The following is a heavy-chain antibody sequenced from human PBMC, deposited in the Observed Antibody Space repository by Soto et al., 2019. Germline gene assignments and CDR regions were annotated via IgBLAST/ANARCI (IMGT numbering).Heavy chain of an antibody. CDR3: ARDRYTEVVVAATTGYFDY. V-gene: IGHV1-46*03. D-gene: IGHD2-15*01. J-gene: IGHJ4*02. CDR2: INPSGGST. CDR1: GYTFTSCY. Sequence: ASVKVSCKASGYTFTSCYMHWVRQAPGQGLEWMGIINPSGGSTSYAQKFQGRVTMTRDTSTSTVYMELSSLRSEDTAVYYCARDRYTEVVVAATTGYFDYWGQGTLVTVSS.